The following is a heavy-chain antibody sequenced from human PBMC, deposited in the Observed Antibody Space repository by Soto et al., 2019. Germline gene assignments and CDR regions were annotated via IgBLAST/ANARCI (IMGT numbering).Heavy chain of an antibody. D-gene: IGHD3-3*01. J-gene: IGHJ4*01. Sequence: ASVKVSCKASGYTFTSYAMHWVRQAPGQRLEWMGWINAGNGNTKYSQKFQGRVTITRDTSASTAYMELSSLRSEDTAVYYCARDRGDICRWYYGPDRLHLPGYSGQGTLVPGSS. CDR1: GYTFTSYA. CDR2: INAGNGNT. CDR3: ARDRGDICRWYYGPDRLHLPGY. V-gene: IGHV1-3*01.